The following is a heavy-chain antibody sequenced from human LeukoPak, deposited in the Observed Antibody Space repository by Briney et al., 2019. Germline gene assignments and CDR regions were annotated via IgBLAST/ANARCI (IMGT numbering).Heavy chain of an antibody. J-gene: IGHJ6*03. CDR3: ARRRGYSSSWYRAYYYYYMDV. Sequence: SETLSLTCAVYGGSFSGYYWSWIRQPPGKGLEWIGEINHSGSTNYNPSLKSRVTISVDTSKNQFSLKLSSVTAADTAVYYCARRRGYSSSWYRAYYYYYMDVWGKGTTVAVSS. V-gene: IGHV4-34*01. D-gene: IGHD6-13*01. CDR2: INHSGST. CDR1: GGSFSGYY.